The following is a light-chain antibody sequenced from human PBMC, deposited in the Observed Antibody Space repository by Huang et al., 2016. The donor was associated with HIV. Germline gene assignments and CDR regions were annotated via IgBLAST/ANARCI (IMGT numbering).Light chain of an antibody. CDR2: DAS. Sequence: EIVLTQSPATLSLSPGERATLSCRASQSVSSYLAWDQQKPGQAPRLLIYDASNRSTCIPARFSGSGSGTDFTLTISSLEPEDFAVYYCQQRSNWPPWTFGQGTKVEIK. J-gene: IGKJ1*01. CDR1: QSVSSY. CDR3: QQRSNWPPWT. V-gene: IGKV3-11*01.